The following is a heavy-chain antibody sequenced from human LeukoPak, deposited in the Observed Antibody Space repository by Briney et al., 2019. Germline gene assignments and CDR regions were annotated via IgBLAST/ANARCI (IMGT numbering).Heavy chain of an antibody. CDR3: ARHVDSLIRGDSGYFQH. CDR2: ISDTETH. Sequence: SETLSLTCAVSGASISSSTYYWGWIRQTPGKGLECIGIISDTETHYYNPSLRSRVTISVDTSKNQLYLKMNSVTAADTAFYYCARHVDSLIRGDSGYFQHWGQGTQVTVSS. CDR1: GASISSSTYY. D-gene: IGHD3-10*01. V-gene: IGHV4-39*01. J-gene: IGHJ1*01.